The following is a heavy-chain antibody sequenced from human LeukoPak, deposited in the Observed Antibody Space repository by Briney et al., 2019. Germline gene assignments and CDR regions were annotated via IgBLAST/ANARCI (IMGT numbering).Heavy chain of an antibody. V-gene: IGHV4-59*12. CDR1: GGSISSYH. CDR2: IYYSGST. Sequence: SETLSLTCTVSGGSISSYHWSWIRQPPGKGLEWIGYIYYSGSTNYNPSLKSRVTISVDTSKNQFSLKLSSVTAADTAVYYCARGGYYGPGSLGHFDYWGQGTLVTVSS. D-gene: IGHD3-10*01. CDR3: ARGGYYGPGSLGHFDY. J-gene: IGHJ4*02.